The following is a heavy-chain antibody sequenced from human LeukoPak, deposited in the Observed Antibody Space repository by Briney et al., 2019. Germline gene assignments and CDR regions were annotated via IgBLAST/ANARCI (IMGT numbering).Heavy chain of an antibody. D-gene: IGHD5-18*01. Sequence: PSETLSLTCTVSGGSISSYYWSWIRQPPGKGLEWIGYIYYSGSTNYNPSLKSRVTISVDTSKNQFSLKLSSVTAADTAVYYCARGVATGRGYSYGYDYWGQGTLVTVSS. CDR3: ARGVATGRGYSYGYDY. V-gene: IGHV4-59*01. CDR1: GGSISSYY. J-gene: IGHJ4*02. CDR2: IYYSGST.